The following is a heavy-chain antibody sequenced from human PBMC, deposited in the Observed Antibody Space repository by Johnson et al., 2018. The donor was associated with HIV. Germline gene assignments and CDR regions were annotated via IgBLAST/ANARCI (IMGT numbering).Heavy chain of an antibody. CDR1: GFTVSSNY. CDR2: SDTGGST. Sequence: VQLVESGGGLVQPGGSLRLSCAASGFTVSSNYMSWVRQAPGKGLEWVSGISDTGGSTFYPDSVKGRFTIPSDKSTSTLYLQMSRLRTEDTALYYCTTDLVGSSGYYFYAFDIWGQGTMVTVSS. D-gene: IGHD3-3*01. CDR3: TTDLVGSSGYYFYAFDI. J-gene: IGHJ3*02. V-gene: IGHV3-66*01.